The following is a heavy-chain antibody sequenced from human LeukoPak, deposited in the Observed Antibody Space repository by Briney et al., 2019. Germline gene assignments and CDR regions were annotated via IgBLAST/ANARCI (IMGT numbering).Heavy chain of an antibody. V-gene: IGHV4-30-2*01. J-gene: IGHJ4*02. D-gene: IGHD2/OR15-2a*01. CDR1: GGSISSGGYS. CDR2: IYHSGST. Sequence: PSETLSLTCAVSGGSISSGGYSWSWIRQPPGKGLEWIGYIYHSGSTYYNPSLKSRVTISVDTSKNQFSLKLSSVTAADTAVYYCARGATSLSYFDSRGQGTLVTVSS. CDR3: ARGATSLSYFDS.